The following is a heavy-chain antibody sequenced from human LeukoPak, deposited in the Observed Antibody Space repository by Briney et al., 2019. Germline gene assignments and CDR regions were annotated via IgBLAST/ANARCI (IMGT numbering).Heavy chain of an antibody. Sequence: ASVKVSCKASGYTFTSYAMHWVRQAPEQRLEWMGWINAGNGNTKYSQKFQGRVTITRDTSASTAYMELSSLRSEDTAVYYCARAVALREWELLRYWGQGTLVTVSS. CDR1: GYTFTSYA. D-gene: IGHD1-26*01. CDR3: ARAVALREWELLRY. J-gene: IGHJ4*02. CDR2: INAGNGNT. V-gene: IGHV1-3*01.